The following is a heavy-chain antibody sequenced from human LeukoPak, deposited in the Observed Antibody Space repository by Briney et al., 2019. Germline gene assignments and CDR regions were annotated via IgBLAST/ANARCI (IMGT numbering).Heavy chain of an antibody. CDR2: MNPNSGNT. CDR1: GYTFTSYD. J-gene: IGHJ4*02. CDR3: ARGRGRYYDSSGYKRDYFDY. D-gene: IGHD3-22*01. V-gene: IGHV1-8*01. Sequence: ASVKVSCKASGYTFTSYDINWVRQATGQXLXXMGWMNPNSGNTGYAQKFQGRVTVTRNTSISTAYMELSSLRSEDTAVYYCARGRGRYYDSSGYKRDYFDYWGQGTLVTVSS.